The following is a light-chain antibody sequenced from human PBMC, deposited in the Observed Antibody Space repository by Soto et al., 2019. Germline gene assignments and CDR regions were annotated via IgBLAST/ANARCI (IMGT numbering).Light chain of an antibody. Sequence: DIQMTQSPSSLSASIGDRVTITCRASQRISDNLNWYQLKAGKDPKLLIYAASSLQRGVPSRFSDSGSGTLFTLTINGLQPDDLATYYCQQSYSSLMYTFVQGTKLEIK. J-gene: IGKJ2*01. CDR1: QRISDN. CDR3: QQSYSSLMYT. V-gene: IGKV1-39*01. CDR2: AAS.